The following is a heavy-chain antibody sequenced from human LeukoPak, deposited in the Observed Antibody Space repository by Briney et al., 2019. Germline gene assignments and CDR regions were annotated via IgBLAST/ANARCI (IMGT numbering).Heavy chain of an antibody. D-gene: IGHD1-26*01. CDR1: GGSLSGYY. J-gene: IGHJ5*02. V-gene: IGHV4-34*01. CDR3: ARSRIGWFDP. CDR2: INHSGST. Sequence: SETLSLTCAAYGGSLSGYYWSWIRQPPGKGLEWIGEINHSGSTKYNPSLKSRVTISVDTSKSQFSLKLNSVTAADTAVYYCARSRIGWFDPWGQGTLVTVSS.